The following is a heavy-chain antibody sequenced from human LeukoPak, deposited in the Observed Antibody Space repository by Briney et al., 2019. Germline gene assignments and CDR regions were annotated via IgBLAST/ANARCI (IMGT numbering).Heavy chain of an antibody. CDR3: ARLNWYSSSWYYFDY. Sequence: PSETLSLTCTVSGGSISSYYWSWIRQPPGKGLEWIGYIYYSGSTNYNPSLKSRVTISVDTSKNQFSLKLSSVTAADTAVYYCARLNWYSSSWYYFDYWGQGTLVTVSS. D-gene: IGHD6-13*01. CDR1: GGSISSYY. CDR2: IYYSGST. J-gene: IGHJ4*02. V-gene: IGHV4-59*01.